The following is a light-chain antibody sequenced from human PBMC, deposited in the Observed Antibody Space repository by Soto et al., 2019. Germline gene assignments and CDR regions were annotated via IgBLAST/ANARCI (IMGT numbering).Light chain of an antibody. CDR1: QTIDSW. CDR3: QQLNSYPLT. CDR2: DAS. V-gene: IGKV1-5*01. Sequence: DIQMTQSPSTLSASVGDRVTITCRASQTIDSWLAWYQQKPGKAPKVLIYDASSLESGVPSRFSGSGSGTDFTLTISSLQPEDVATYYCQQLNSYPLTFGQGTRLEIK. J-gene: IGKJ5*01.